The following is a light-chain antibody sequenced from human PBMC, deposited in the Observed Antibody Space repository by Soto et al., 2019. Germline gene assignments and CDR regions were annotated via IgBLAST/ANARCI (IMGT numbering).Light chain of an antibody. J-gene: IGKJ4*01. V-gene: IGKV3-15*01. CDR3: QQYHNWPPLT. Sequence: EIVMTQSPATLSVSPGERATLSCRASQRVSSNLAWYQQKPGQAPRLLIYGASTRATGIPARFSGSGSGTEFTIPISSLQSEDFAVYCCQQYHNWPPLTVGGGTKVEIK. CDR1: QRVSSN. CDR2: GAS.